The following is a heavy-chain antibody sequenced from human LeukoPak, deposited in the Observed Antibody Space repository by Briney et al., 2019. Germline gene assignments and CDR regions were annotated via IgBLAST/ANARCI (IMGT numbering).Heavy chain of an antibody. D-gene: IGHD2-2*02. CDR3: AKDYCSGTSCYIFDY. CDR2: ISYDGSNK. Sequence: GGSLRLSCAASGFTFSSYGMHWVRQAPGKGLEWVAVISYDGSNKYYADSVKGRFTISRDNSKNTLYLQMDSLRAEDTAVYYCAKDYCSGTSCYIFDYWGQGTLVTVSS. CDR1: GFTFSSYG. J-gene: IGHJ4*02. V-gene: IGHV3-30*18.